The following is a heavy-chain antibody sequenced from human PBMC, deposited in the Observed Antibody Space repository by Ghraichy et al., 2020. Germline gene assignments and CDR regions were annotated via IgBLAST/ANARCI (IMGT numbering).Heavy chain of an antibody. J-gene: IGHJ3*02. CDR3: AKYSNHWWDDVLDI. D-gene: IGHD2-8*02. V-gene: IGHV3-23*01. CDR2: ITGSGDNT. CDR1: GFTFSSYA. Sequence: GGSLRLSCAASGFTFSSYAMGWVRQAPGKGLEWVSAITGSGDNTQYADSVKGRVTFSIDNSKKTLYLQLSSLRAEDTAVYYCAKYSNHWWDDVLDIWGQWTMVSGSS.